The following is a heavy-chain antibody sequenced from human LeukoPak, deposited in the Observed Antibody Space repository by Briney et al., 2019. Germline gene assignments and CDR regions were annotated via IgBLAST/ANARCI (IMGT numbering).Heavy chain of an antibody. V-gene: IGHV3-21*01. Sequence: GGSLRLSCAASGFTFSSYSVNWVRQAPGKGLEWVSSISSSSSYIYYADSVKGRFTISRDNAKNSLYLQMNSLRAEDTAVYYCARALAAAADYWGQGTLVTVSS. CDR3: ARALAAAADY. CDR1: GFTFSSYS. J-gene: IGHJ4*02. D-gene: IGHD6-13*01. CDR2: ISSSSSYI.